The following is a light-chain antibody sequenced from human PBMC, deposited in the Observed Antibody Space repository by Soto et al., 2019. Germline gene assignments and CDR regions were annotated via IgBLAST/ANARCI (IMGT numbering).Light chain of an antibody. J-gene: IGLJ3*02. CDR3: QSYDSSLSAL. CDR2: GNS. V-gene: IGLV1-40*01. CDR1: SSNIGAGYD. Sequence: QPALTQPPSVSGAPGQRVTISCTGSSSNIGAGYDVHWYQQLPGTAPKLLIYGNSNRPSGVPDRFSGSKSGTSASLAITGLQAEDEADYYCQSYDSSLSALFGGGTQLTVL.